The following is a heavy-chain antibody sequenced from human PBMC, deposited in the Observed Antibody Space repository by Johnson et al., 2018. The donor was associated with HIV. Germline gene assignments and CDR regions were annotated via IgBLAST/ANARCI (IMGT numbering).Heavy chain of an antibody. Sequence: QVQLVESGGGVVQPGRSLRLSCAASGFTFSSYGMHWVRQAPGKGLEWVAVIWYDGSNKYYADSVKGRFTISRDNSKNMLYLQMNSLRAEDTAVYYCARDPTFPSPGAFDIWGRGTMVTVSS. CDR3: ARDPTFPSPGAFDI. D-gene: IGHD3-16*01. J-gene: IGHJ3*02. CDR1: GFTFSSYG. V-gene: IGHV3-33*01. CDR2: IWYDGSNK.